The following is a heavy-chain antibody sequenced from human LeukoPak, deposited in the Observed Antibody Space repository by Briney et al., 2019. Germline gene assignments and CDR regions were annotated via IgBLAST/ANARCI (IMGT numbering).Heavy chain of an antibody. Sequence: SETLSLTCAVSGGPIIASYWSWIRQPPGKGLEWIGYTHYSGTGNYNPSLNSRVTISIDTSKNRFSLRLTSVTAADTAVYYCARVRFYDTTGYSTSYYLDYWGQGALVTVSS. J-gene: IGHJ4*02. V-gene: IGHV4-59*01. CDR2: THYSGTG. CDR1: GGPIIASY. D-gene: IGHD3-22*01. CDR3: ARVRFYDTTGYSTSYYLDY.